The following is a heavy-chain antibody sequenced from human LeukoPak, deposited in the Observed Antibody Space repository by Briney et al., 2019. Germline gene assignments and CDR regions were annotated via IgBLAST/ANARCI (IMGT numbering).Heavy chain of an antibody. D-gene: IGHD1-26*01. CDR3: AKGKVNHLGALDF. V-gene: IGHV3-23*01. Sequence: PGGSLRLSCAASGFSFSSYAMSWVRQAPGKGLEWVSSVSESGDGTYYADSVMGRFIISRDNSRKTFHLQMDSLRADDTAIYYCAKGKVNHLGALDFWGQGTLATVSS. CDR1: GFSFSSYA. CDR2: VSESGDGT. J-gene: IGHJ4*02.